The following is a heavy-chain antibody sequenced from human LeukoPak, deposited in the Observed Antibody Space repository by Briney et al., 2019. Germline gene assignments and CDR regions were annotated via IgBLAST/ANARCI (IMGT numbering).Heavy chain of an antibody. Sequence: PGGSLRLSCAASGFTFSTYAMTWVRQAPGKGLEWVAAVTSDGRWTNYAGSVKGRFTVSRDNSKDTLFMQMSSLRAEDTAVYYCAKGTSWFGEDWGLGTLVTVSS. CDR2: VTSDGRWT. CDR1: GFTFSTYA. CDR3: AKGTSWFGED. D-gene: IGHD3-10*01. V-gene: IGHV3-23*01. J-gene: IGHJ4*02.